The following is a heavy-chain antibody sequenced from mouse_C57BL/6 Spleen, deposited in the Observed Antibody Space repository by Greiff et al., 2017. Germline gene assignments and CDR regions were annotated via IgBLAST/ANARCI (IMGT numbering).Heavy chain of an antibody. CDR1: GFTFSDYG. V-gene: IGHV5-17*01. CDR2: ISSGSSTI. J-gene: IGHJ3*01. Sequence: DVMLVESGGGLVKPGGSLKLSCAASGFTFSDYGMHWVRQAPEKGLEWVAYISSGSSTIYYADTVKGRFTISRDNAKNTLFLQMTSLRSEDTAMYYCASGDYGSSPWFAYWGQGTLVTVSA. CDR3: ASGDYGSSPWFAY. D-gene: IGHD1-1*01.